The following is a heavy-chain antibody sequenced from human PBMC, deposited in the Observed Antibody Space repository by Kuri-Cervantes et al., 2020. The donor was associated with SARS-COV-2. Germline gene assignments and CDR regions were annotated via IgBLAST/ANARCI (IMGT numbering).Heavy chain of an antibody. CDR2: SSVYNGDT. V-gene: IGHV1-18*04. CDR3: ARDGSPYLLNPNDAFDI. Sequence: ASVKVSCKASGYTFTSYYMHWVRQAPGQGLECMGWSSVYNGDTKYAQNFQGRLTLTTDTSADTAFMELRSLTSDDTAVYYCARDGSPYLLNPNDAFDIWGQGTMVTVSS. J-gene: IGHJ3*02. CDR1: GYTFTSYY.